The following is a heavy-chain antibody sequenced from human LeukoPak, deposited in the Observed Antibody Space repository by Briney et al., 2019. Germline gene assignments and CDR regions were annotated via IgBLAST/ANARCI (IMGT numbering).Heavy chain of an antibody. D-gene: IGHD6-19*01. V-gene: IGHV3-23*01. CDR1: GFTFSSYA. Sequence: GGSLRLSWAASGFTFSSYAMSWVRQAPGKGLEWVSAISGSGGSTYYADSVKGRFTISRDNSKNTLYLQMNSLRAEDTAVYYCAKDRGPGIAVAGAVDYWGQGTLVTVSS. CDR3: AKDRGPGIAVAGAVDY. J-gene: IGHJ4*02. CDR2: ISGSGGST.